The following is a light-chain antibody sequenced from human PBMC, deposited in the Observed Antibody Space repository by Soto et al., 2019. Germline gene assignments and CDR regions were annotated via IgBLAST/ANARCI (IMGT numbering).Light chain of an antibody. CDR3: SSYTSSSTRV. J-gene: IGLJ1*01. CDR1: SSDVGDYNY. V-gene: IGLV2-14*01. Sequence: QSALTQPASVSGSPGQSITISCTGTSSDVGDYNYVSWYQQHPGKAPILMIFDVSNRPSGVSNRFSGSKSGNTASLTISGLQAEDEADYYCSSYTSSSTRVFGTGTKVTVL. CDR2: DVS.